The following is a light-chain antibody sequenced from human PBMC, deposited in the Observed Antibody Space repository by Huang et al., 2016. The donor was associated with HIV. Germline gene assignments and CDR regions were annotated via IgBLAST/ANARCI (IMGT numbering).Light chain of an antibody. CDR2: VSS. Sequence: EIVMTQSPATLSVSPGQRVTLSCRANRSVSTNLAWYQQRHGQAPRLLSSVSSTRAPGIPARFSGSGSGTYFSLTISSLQSEDFALYYCHQYNNWLLSFGGGTRV. CDR1: RSVSTN. CDR3: HQYNNWLLS. V-gene: IGKV3-15*01. J-gene: IGKJ4*01.